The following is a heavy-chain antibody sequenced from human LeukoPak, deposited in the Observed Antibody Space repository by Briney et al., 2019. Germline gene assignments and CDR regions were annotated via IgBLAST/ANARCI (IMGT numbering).Heavy chain of an antibody. CDR3: ARDPYSNFFGAFDI. CDR2: IKRDGSEE. D-gene: IGHD6-13*01. V-gene: IGHV3-7*04. CDR1: KFTFSSYW. Sequence: GGSLRLSCVASKFTFSSYWMSWVRQAPGKGLEWVANIKRDGSEEYYVDSVKGRFTISRDNAKNSLYLQMNSLSPEDTAVYYCARDPYSNFFGAFDIWGQGTMVTVPS. J-gene: IGHJ3*02.